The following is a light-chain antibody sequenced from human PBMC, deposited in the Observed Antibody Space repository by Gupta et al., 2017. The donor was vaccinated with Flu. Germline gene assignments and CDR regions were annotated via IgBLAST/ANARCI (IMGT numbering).Light chain of an antibody. CDR3: VVWADSINGRV. CDR1: TSNTGSND. V-gene: IGLV1-47*02. CDR2: NNN. Sequence: QSVLTQPPSASGTPGQRVAISCSGSTSNTGSNDVFWYLQLPGAAPRPLINNNNQRPPGVTERFSGSKSGTSASLAVSGLRSEDEGDYYCVVWADSINGRVFGGGTKLTVL. J-gene: IGLJ2*01.